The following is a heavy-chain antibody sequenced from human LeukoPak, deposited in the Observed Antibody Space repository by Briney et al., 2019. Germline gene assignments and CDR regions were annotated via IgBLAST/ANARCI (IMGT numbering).Heavy chain of an antibody. CDR3: AKGGAITIFGVVRGVNAFDI. Sequence: GGSPRLSCAASGFTFSSYAMSWVRQAPGKGLEWVSAISGSGGTTYYADSVKGRFTISRDNSKNTLYLQMNSLRAEDTAVYYCAKGGAITIFGVVRGVNAFDIWGQGTMVTVSS. D-gene: IGHD3-3*01. V-gene: IGHV3-23*01. CDR1: GFTFSSYA. J-gene: IGHJ3*02. CDR2: ISGSGGTT.